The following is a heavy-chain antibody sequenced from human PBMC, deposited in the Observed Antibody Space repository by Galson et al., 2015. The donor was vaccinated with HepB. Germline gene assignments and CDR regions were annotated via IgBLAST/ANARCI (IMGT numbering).Heavy chain of an antibody. V-gene: IGHV1-2*04. D-gene: IGHD3-22*01. CDR3: ARGPLTYYYDSSGSRFDY. CDR1: GYTFTGYY. J-gene: IGHJ4*02. CDR2: INPNSGGT. Sequence: SVKVSCKASGYTFTGYYMHWVRQAPGHGLEWMGWINPNSGGTNYAQKFQGWVTMTRDTSISTAYMELSRLRSDDTAVYYCARGPLTYYYDSSGSRFDYWGQGTLVTVSS.